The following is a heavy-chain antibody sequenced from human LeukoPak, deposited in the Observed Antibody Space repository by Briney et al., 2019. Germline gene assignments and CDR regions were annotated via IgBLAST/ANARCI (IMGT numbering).Heavy chain of an antibody. CDR3: TTDPYCGGDCNWAP. CDR1: GFTFSNAW. J-gene: IGHJ5*02. D-gene: IGHD2-21*01. Sequence: PGGSLRLSCAAPGFTFSNAWMSWVRQAPGKGLEWVGRIKSKTDGGTTDYAAPVKGRFTISRDHSKNTLYLQMNSLKTEDTAVYYCTTDPYCGGDCNWAPWGQGTLVTVSS. V-gene: IGHV3-15*01. CDR2: IKSKTDGGTT.